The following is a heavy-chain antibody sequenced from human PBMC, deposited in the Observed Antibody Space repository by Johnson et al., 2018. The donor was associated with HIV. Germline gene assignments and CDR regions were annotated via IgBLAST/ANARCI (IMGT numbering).Heavy chain of an antibody. CDR2: ISYDGSNK. Sequence: QVQLVESGGGVVQPGRSLRLSCAASGFTFSSYAMHWVRQAPGKGLEWVAVISYDGSNKYYADSVKGRFTISRDNSKDMLYLQMNSLRAEDTAVYYCAKGDYGDYEGSDAFDIWGQGTMVTVSS. V-gene: IGHV3-30-3*01. CDR1: GFTFSSYA. J-gene: IGHJ3*02. D-gene: IGHD4-17*01. CDR3: AKGDYGDYEGSDAFDI.